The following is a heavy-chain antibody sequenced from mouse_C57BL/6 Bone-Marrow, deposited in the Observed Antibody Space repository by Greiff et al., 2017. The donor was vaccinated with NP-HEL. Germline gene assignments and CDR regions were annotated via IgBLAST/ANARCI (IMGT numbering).Heavy chain of an antibody. CDR1: GYTFTSYG. CDR2: IYPRSGNT. Sequence: VQLQQSGAELARPGASVKLSCKASGYTFTSYGISWVKQRTGQGLEWIGEIYPRSGNTYYNEKFKGKATLTADKSSSTAYMELRSLTSEDSAVYFCAREGGYGSSEYYFDYWGQGTTLTVSS. J-gene: IGHJ2*01. CDR3: AREGGYGSSEYYFDY. D-gene: IGHD1-1*01. V-gene: IGHV1-81*01.